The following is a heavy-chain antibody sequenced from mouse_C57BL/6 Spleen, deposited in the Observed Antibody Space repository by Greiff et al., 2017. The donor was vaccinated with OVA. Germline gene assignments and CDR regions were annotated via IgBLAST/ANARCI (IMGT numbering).Heavy chain of an antibody. V-gene: IGHV1-80*01. D-gene: IGHD1-1*01. CDR1: GYAFSSYW. CDR3: ARYYYGSSYDWYFDV. Sequence: VQLQQSGAELVKPGASVKISCKASGYAFSSYWMNWVKQRPGKGLEWIGQIYPGDGDTNYNGKFKGKATLTADKSSSTAYMQLSSLTSEDSAVYFCARYYYGSSYDWYFDVWGTGTTVTVSS. CDR2: IYPGDGDT. J-gene: IGHJ1*03.